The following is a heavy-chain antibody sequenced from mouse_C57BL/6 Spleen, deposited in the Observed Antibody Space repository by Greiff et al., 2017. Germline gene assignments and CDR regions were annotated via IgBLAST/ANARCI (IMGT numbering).Heavy chain of an antibody. V-gene: IGHV1-9*01. J-gene: IGHJ2*01. CDR3: AKPNNYYGSSYYFDY. D-gene: IGHD1-1*01. CDR2: ILPGSGST. CDR1: GYTFTGYW. Sequence: QVQLQQSGAELMKPGASVKLSCKATGYTFTGYWIEWVKQRPGHGLEWIGEILPGSGSTNYNEKFKGKATFTADTSSNTAYMQLSSLTTEDSAIYYCAKPNNYYGSSYYFDYGGQGTTLTVSS.